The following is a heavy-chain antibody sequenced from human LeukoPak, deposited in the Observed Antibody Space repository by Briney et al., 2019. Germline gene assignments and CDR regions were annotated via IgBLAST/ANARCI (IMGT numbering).Heavy chain of an antibody. D-gene: IGHD1-1*01. CDR2: TYYRSKWFY. Sequence: SQTLSLTCAISGDSVSMDSAACNWIRQSPSRGLEWLGRTYYRSKWFYEYAVSVKSPITINPDTSKNHFSLQLNSVTPEDTAVYYCARGPTGTGAFDIWGQGTMVTVSS. CDR1: GDSVSMDSAA. J-gene: IGHJ3*02. CDR3: ARGPTGTGAFDI. V-gene: IGHV6-1*01.